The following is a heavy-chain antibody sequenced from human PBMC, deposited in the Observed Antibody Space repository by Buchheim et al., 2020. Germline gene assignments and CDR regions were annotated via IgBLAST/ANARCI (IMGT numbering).Heavy chain of an antibody. CDR2: IYYSGST. D-gene: IGHD3-22*01. CDR3: ARVLTRSSGYYREAWFDP. V-gene: IGHV4-59*01. J-gene: IGHJ5*02. Sequence: QVQLQESGPGLVKPSETLSLTCTVSGGSISSYYWSWIRQPPGKGLEWIGYIYYSGSTNYNPSLKSRVTISVDTPKNQFSLKLSSVTAADTAVYYCARVLTRSSGYYREAWFDPWGQGTL. CDR1: GGSISSYY.